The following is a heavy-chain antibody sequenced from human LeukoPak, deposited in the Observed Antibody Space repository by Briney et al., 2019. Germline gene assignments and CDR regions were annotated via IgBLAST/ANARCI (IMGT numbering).Heavy chain of an antibody. V-gene: IGHV3-74*01. Sequence: GGSLRLSCAASGFTFSNYWLHWLRHAPGKGLVWVSRINPDDKSASYADSVKGRFTIARDDARKTLYLQMNSLRAEDTAVYYCLTIVETTFDAFDIWGQGTMVTVSS. CDR2: INPDDKSA. D-gene: IGHD2/OR15-2a*01. J-gene: IGHJ3*02. CDR1: GFTFSNYW. CDR3: LTIVETTFDAFDI.